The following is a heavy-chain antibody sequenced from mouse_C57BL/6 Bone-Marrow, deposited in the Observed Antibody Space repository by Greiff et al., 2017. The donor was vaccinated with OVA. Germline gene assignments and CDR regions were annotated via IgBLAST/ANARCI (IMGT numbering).Heavy chain of an antibody. CDR3: AREGDSYYFFAY. D-gene: IGHD1-1*01. CDR1: GYAFTNYL. J-gene: IGHJ3*01. CDR2: INPGSGGT. V-gene: IGHV1-54*01. Sequence: VQVVESGAELVRPGTSVKVSCKASGYAFTNYLIEWVKQRPGQGLEWIGVINPGSGGTNYNEKFKGKATLTADKSSSTAYMQLSSLTSEDSAVYFCAREGDSYYFFAYWGQGTLVTVSA.